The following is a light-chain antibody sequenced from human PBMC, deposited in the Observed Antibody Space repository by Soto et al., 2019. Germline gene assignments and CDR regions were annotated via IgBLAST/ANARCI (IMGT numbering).Light chain of an antibody. J-gene: IGLJ3*02. V-gene: IGLV1-40*01. CDR1: SSNIGAGYD. CDR2: GNS. Sequence: QPVLTQPPSVSEAPGQRVTISCTGSSSNIGAGYDVHWYQQLPGTSPKLLIYGNSNRPSGVPDRFSGSKSGTSASLAITGLRAEDEADYYCQSYDSSLSGWVFGGGTKITVL. CDR3: QSYDSSLSGWV.